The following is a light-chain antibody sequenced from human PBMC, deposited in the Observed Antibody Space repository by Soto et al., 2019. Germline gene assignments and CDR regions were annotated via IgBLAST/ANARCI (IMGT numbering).Light chain of an antibody. J-gene: IGKJ5*01. CDR2: DAS. CDR3: QQHGSSPFT. V-gene: IGKV3D-20*01. CDR1: QRVSSSY. Sequence: EIVLTQSPVTLSLSPGERGTLSCGASQRVSSSYLAWYQQKPGLAPRLLIYDASSRATGTPDRFSGSGSGTDFTLTISRLEPEDVAVYYCQQHGSSPFTFGQGTRLEIK.